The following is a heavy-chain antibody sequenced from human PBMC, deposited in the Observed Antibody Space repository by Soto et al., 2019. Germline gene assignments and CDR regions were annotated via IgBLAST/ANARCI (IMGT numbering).Heavy chain of an antibody. CDR2: IYHSGTT. CDR3: ATVIPATRYFAY. CDR1: GGSIGNDDYS. D-gene: IGHD2-15*01. J-gene: IGHJ4*02. V-gene: IGHV4-30-2*01. Sequence: SETLSLTCTVSGGSIGNDDYSWSWVRQPPGKGLEWIGYIYHSGTTYYNPSLTSRVTISVDGSNNQFSLKLTSMTAADTAVYYCATVIPATRYFAYWGQGILVTVSS.